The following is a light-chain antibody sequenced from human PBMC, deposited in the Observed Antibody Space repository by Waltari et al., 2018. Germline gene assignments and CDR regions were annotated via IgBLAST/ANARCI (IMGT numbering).Light chain of an antibody. J-gene: IGKJ2*01. CDR3: QQYGSSVMYT. V-gene: IGKV3-20*01. CDR2: AAS. CDR1: QSLSRSR. Sequence: ELVLTQSPGTLSLSPGERATLSCRASQSLSRSRLAWYQQKPGQAPRLLIYAASSRATGIPDRCSGSGSGTDFSLTISRVEPEDFAVYYCQQYGSSVMYTFGQGTKLEIQ.